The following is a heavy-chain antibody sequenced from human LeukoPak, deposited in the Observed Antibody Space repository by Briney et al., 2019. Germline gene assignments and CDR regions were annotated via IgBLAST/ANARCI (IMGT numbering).Heavy chain of an antibody. CDR2: IIPIFGTA. CDR3: AREGEYSSGCFDY. Sequence: SVKVSCKASGGTFSSYAISWVRQAPGQGLEWMGGIIPIFGTANYAQKFQGRVTITADESTNTAYMELSSLRSEDTAVYYCAREGEYSSGCFDYWGQGTLVTVSS. J-gene: IGHJ4*02. D-gene: IGHD6-19*01. V-gene: IGHV1-69*13. CDR1: GGTFSSYA.